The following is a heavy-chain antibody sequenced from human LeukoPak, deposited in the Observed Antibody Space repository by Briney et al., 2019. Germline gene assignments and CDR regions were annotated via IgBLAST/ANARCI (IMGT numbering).Heavy chain of an antibody. V-gene: IGHV4-30-2*01. CDR1: GGSISSGGYS. D-gene: IGHD2-2*01. CDR2: IYHSGST. Sequence: SQTLSLTCAVSGGSISSGGYSWSWIRQPPGKGLEWIGYIYHSGSTYYNPSLKSRVTISVDRSKNQFSLKLSSVTAADTAVYYCARACSSTSCCSYDAFDIWGQGTMVTVSS. CDR3: ARACSSTSCCSYDAFDI. J-gene: IGHJ3*02.